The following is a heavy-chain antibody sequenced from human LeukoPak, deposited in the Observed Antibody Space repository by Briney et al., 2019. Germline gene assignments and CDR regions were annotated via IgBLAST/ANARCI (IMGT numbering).Heavy chain of an antibody. Sequence: RXAPXKGGXWVSYISSSGGTRYYADSVKGRFTISRDNAKNSLYLQMNSLRAEDTAVYYCARENTDDAFDIWGQETMVTVSS. CDR3: ARENTDDAFDI. V-gene: IGHV3-48*03. J-gene: IGHJ3*02. D-gene: IGHD1/OR15-1a*01. CDR2: ISSSGGTR.